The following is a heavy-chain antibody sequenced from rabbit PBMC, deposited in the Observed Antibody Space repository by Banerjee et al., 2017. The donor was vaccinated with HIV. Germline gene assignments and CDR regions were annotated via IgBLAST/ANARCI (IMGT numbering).Heavy chain of an antibody. CDR3: ARDLAAVTGWNFGL. CDR1: GFSFSSGYD. Sequence: QSLEESGGGLVKPGASLTLTCTASGFSFSSGYDMCWVRQAPGKGLEWIACFAVGGSDAPYYASWAKGRFTFSKTSSTTVTLEMTSLTAADTATYFCARDLAAVTGWNFGLWGQGTLVTVS. V-gene: IGHV1S40*01. J-gene: IGHJ3*01. D-gene: IGHD7-1*01. CDR2: FAVGGSDAP.